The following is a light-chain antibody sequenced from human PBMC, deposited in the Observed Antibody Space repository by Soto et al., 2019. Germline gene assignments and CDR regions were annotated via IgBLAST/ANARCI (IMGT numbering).Light chain of an antibody. CDR3: QPYGYSLFT. Sequence: EIVLTQSPGTLSLSPGERATLSCRASQSVSSSYLTWYQQTPGQAPRLRIYGASVRATGIPDRFSGSGSGTDFTLTISRRELEDFAVYYGQPYGYSLFTFGPGTKVDIK. CDR2: GAS. J-gene: IGKJ3*01. CDR1: QSVSSSY. V-gene: IGKV3-20*01.